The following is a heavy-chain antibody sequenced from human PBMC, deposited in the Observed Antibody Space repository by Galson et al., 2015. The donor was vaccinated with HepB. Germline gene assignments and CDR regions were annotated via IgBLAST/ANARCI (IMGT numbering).Heavy chain of an antibody. CDR1: GFTFSSYS. D-gene: IGHD3-10*01. CDR3: ARAWGSGGYHPFVY. V-gene: IGHV3-48*01. CDR2: ISSSSSTI. J-gene: IGHJ4*02. Sequence: SLRLSCAASGFTFSSYSMNWVRQAPGKGLEWVSYISSSSSTIYYADSVKGRFTISRDNAKNSLYLQMNSLRAEDTAVYYCARAWGSGGYHPFVYWGQGTLVTVSS.